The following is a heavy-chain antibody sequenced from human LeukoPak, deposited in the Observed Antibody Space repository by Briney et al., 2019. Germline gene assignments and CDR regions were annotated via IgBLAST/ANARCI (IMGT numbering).Heavy chain of an antibody. CDR1: GFTFRSYT. Sequence: GGSLRLSCVSSGFTFRSYTMSWARQAPGKGLEWVSSASGSESRTYYADSVKGRFTISKDNTKNSLYLQMNSLRAEDTAIYYCATLHFYAMGVWGQGTTVTVSS. J-gene: IGHJ6*02. V-gene: IGHV3-23*01. CDR3: ATLHFYAMGV. CDR2: ASGSESRT.